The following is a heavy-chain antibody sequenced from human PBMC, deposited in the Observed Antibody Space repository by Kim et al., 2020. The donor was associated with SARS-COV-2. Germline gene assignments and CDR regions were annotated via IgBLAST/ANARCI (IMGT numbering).Heavy chain of an antibody. Sequence: GGSLRLSCAASGFTFDDYAMHWVRQAPGKGLEWVSGISWNSGSIGYADSVKGRFTISRDNAKNSLYLQMNSLRAEDTALYYCAKDLEGNGYSSGWYDYWG. J-gene: IGHJ4*01. CDR2: ISWNSGSI. CDR3: AKDLEGNGYSSGWYDY. CDR1: GFTFDDYA. D-gene: IGHD6-19*01. V-gene: IGHV3-9*01.